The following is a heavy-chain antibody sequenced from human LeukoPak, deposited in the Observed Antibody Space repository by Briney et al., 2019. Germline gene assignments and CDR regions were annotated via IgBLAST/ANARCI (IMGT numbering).Heavy chain of an antibody. CDR2: INPSGGST. CDR1: GYTFTSYY. CDR3: ASDLYYYDSSGYPNYYYGMDV. V-gene: IGHV1-46*01. J-gene: IGHJ6*02. Sequence: APVKVSCKASGYTFTSYYMHWVRQAPGQGLEWMGIINPSGGSTSYAQKFQGRVTMTRDTSTSTVYMELSSLRSEDTAVYYCASDLYYYDSSGYPNYYYGMDVWGQGTTVTVSS. D-gene: IGHD3-22*01.